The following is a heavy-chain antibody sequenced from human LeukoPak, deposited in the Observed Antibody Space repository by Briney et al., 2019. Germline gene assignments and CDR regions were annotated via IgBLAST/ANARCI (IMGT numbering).Heavy chain of an antibody. D-gene: IGHD3-10*01. CDR3: ATTVVRGVIKYYFDF. J-gene: IGHJ4*02. Sequence: PGGSLRLSCAASGFTFSSYAVSWVRQAPVKGLEWVSLISASGGTTYYPDSIKGRFTISRDNSKNTLYLQMDSLRAEDTAVYYCATTVVRGVIKYYFDFWGQGTLVTVSS. V-gene: IGHV3-23*01. CDR2: ISASGGTT. CDR1: GFTFSSYA.